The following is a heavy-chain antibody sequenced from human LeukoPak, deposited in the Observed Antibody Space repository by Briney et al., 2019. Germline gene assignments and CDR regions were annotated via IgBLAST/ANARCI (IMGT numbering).Heavy chain of an antibody. CDR1: GGSFSGYY. CDR2: INHSGST. D-gene: IGHD2-15*01. V-gene: IGHV4-34*01. Sequence: PSETLSLTCAVYGGSFSGYYWNWIRQPPGKGLEWIGEINHSGSTNYNPSLKSRVTISVDTSKNQFSLKLSSVTAADTAVYYCARVVGYCSGGSCYPSDYWGQGTLVTVSS. CDR3: ARVVGYCSGGSCYPSDY. J-gene: IGHJ4*02.